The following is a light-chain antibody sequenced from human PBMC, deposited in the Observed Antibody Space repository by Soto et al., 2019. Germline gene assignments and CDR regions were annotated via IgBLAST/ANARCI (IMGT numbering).Light chain of an antibody. Sequence: EVVMTQSPATLSVSPGESATLSCRASQSVSRNLAWYQHRPGQAPRLLIYGAPTRATGIPARFSGSGSGTEFTLTLSSLQSEDFSIYYCQQYNNWPPWTFGQGTKVEIK. V-gene: IGKV3-15*01. J-gene: IGKJ1*01. CDR3: QQYNNWPPWT. CDR2: GAP. CDR1: QSVSRN.